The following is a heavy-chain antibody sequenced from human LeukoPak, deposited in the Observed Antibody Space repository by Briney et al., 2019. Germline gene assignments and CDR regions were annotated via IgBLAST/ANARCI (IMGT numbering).Heavy chain of an antibody. V-gene: IGHV3-30*03. Sequence: GGSLRLSCAASGFTFSSYVMHWVRQAPGKGLEWVVLMSHDGSTKNYPDSVKGRFTISRDDSKNTLYLQMNSLRTEDTAVYYCAREGYSSGRAAAFDYWGHGTLVTVSS. CDR2: MSHDGSTK. D-gene: IGHD6-19*01. CDR1: GFTFSSYV. CDR3: AREGYSSGRAAAFDY. J-gene: IGHJ4*01.